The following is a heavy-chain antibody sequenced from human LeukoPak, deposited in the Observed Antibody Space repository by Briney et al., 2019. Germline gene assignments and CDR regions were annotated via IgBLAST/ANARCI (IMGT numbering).Heavy chain of an antibody. J-gene: IGHJ4*02. CDR2: ISSSSGTI. CDR3: ARASRAQYYFDY. Sequence: GGSLRLSCAASGFTLSDYSMNWVRQAPGKGLEWVSYISSSSGTIYYADSVKGRFTISRDNAKNSLYLQMNSLRAEDTAVYYCARASRAQYYFDYWGQGTLVTVSS. CDR1: GFTLSDYS. V-gene: IGHV3-48*04.